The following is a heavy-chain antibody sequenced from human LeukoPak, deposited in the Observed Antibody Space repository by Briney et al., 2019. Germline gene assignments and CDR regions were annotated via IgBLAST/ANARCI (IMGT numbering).Heavy chain of an antibody. CDR2: INHSGSN. CDR1: GGSFSSYY. D-gene: IGHD6-13*01. CDR3: ARGKRGYSSSWYDY. V-gene: IGHV4-34*01. Sequence: SQTLSLTCAVYGGSFSSYYWSWIRQPPGKGLEWIGEINHSGSNNYNPSLKSGVTISVDTSKNQFSLKLSSVAAADTAVYYGARGKRGYSSSWYDYWGQGTLVTVSS. J-gene: IGHJ4*02.